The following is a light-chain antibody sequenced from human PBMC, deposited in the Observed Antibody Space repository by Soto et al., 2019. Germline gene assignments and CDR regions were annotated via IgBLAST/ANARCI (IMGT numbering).Light chain of an antibody. V-gene: IGKV2-30*01. CDR2: WVC. Sequence: VMTQSPLSLPGTLGHPACISCRSSQSLVDNDGNTYLCWCQQRAGESRRRLRYWVCTGDSGVQGRVSGSGAGSDFRVTISRVEAEDVGVYYCLQSTHSPPTFGQGTRLEI. J-gene: IGKJ5*01. CDR3: LQSTHSPPT. CDR1: QSLVDNDGNTY.